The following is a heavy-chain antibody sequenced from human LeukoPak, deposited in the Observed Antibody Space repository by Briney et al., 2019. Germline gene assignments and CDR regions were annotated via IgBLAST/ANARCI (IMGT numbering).Heavy chain of an antibody. CDR1: GFTFSSYE. V-gene: IGHV3-48*03. CDR2: ISSSGSTI. Sequence: GGSLRLSCAASGFTFSSYETNWVRQAPGKGLEWVSYISSSGSTIYYADSVKGRFTISRDNAKNLLYLQMNSLRAEDTAVYYCARAVRYFDWSSYFDYWGQGTLVTVSS. D-gene: IGHD3-9*01. CDR3: ARAVRYFDWSSYFDY. J-gene: IGHJ4*02.